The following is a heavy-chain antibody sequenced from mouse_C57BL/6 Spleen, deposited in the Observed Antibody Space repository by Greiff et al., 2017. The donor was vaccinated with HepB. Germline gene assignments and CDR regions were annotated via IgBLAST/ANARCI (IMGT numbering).Heavy chain of an antibody. Sequence: EVQLQQSGPELVKPGASVKIPCKASGYTFTDYNMDWVKQSHGKSLEWIGDINPNNGGTIYNQKFKGKATLTVDKSSSTAYMELRSLTSEDTAVYYCARRIYDKGSHFDYWGQGTTLTVSS. CDR3: ARRIYDKGSHFDY. CDR1: GYTFTDYN. CDR2: INPNNGGT. V-gene: IGHV1-18*01. D-gene: IGHD2-3*01. J-gene: IGHJ2*01.